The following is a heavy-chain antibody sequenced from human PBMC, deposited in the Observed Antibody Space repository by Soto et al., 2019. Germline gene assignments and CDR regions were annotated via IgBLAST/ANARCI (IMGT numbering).Heavy chain of an antibody. CDR2: ISGYHGNT. CDR3: VRDTYYYHSSGPAPFEY. D-gene: IGHD3-22*01. V-gene: IGHV1-18*01. CDR1: GYSFTTYG. J-gene: IGHJ4*02. Sequence: QIQLVQSGTEVKRSGASVKVSCKTSGYSFTTYGLSWVRQAPGRGLEWVGWISGYHGNTNYAQKFQGTVILTTDTPTTTGYMEIKSLSSDDTAVYYCVRDTYYYHSSGPAPFEYWGQGTQVTVSS.